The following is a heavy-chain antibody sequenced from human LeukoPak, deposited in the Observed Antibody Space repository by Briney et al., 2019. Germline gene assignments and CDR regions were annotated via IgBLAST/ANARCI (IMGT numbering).Heavy chain of an antibody. J-gene: IGHJ4*02. V-gene: IGHV1-18*01. CDR2: ISAYNGNT. CDR1: GYTFISYG. Sequence: GASVKVSCKASGYTFISYGISWVRQAPGQELEWMRWISAYNGNTNYAQKLQGRFTMTTDTSTSTAYMELRSLRSDDTPGFYCARVAEDCSSTSCYAGVDYWGQGTLVTVSS. CDR3: ARVAEDCSSTSCYAGVDY. D-gene: IGHD2-2*01.